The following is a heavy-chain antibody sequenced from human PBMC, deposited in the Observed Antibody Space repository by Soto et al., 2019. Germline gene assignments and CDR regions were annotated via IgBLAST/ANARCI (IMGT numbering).Heavy chain of an antibody. J-gene: IGHJ6*02. CDR2: INGGGDRE. D-gene: IGHD3-10*01. CDR1: GFTFSNFA. V-gene: IGHV3-23*01. CDR3: TKGGASRGHYYGVDV. Sequence: PGGSLRLSCAASGFTFSNFAMTWVRQAPGKGLERVSSINGGGDREYYADFAKGRFTLSRDNSKNTVFLQMMSLRAEDTALYYCTKGGASRGHYYGVDVWGQGTMVTVSS.